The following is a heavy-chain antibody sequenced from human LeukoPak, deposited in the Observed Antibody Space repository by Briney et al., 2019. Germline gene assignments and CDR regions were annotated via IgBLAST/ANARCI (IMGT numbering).Heavy chain of an antibody. Sequence: GGSLRLSCGASGFTVSSNYMGWFRQAPGKGLEWVSGIYDGGNTYYGDSVKGRFIISRDNSKNTLYLQMSTLRVEDTAVYYCARGGYDMFLWGQGTTVTVSS. V-gene: IGHV3-66*01. D-gene: IGHD3-22*01. CDR3: ARGGYDMFL. CDR1: GFTVSSNY. CDR2: IYDGGNT. J-gene: IGHJ6*02.